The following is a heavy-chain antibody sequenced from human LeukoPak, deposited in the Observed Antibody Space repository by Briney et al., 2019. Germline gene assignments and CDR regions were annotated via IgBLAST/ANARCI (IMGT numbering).Heavy chain of an antibody. J-gene: IGHJ4*02. V-gene: IGHV3-23*01. CDR1: GITFSSYA. CDR2: ISGSGGST. CDR3: ATARGATVYYFDY. D-gene: IGHD1-26*01. Sequence: PGGSLRLSCAASGITFSSYAMSWVRQAPGKGLEWVSGISGSGGSTYYADSVKGRFTISRDNSKNTLYLQMNSLRAEDTAVYYCATARGATVYYFDYWGQGTLVTVSS.